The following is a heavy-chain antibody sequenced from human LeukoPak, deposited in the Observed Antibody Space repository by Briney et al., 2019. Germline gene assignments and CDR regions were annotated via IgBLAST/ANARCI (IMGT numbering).Heavy chain of an antibody. CDR2: IKQDGSQK. V-gene: IGHV3-7*03. CDR3: AGAGLDY. J-gene: IGHJ4*02. Sequence: PGGSLRLSCAASGLTFSSYWMSWVRQAPGKGLEWVANIKQDGSQKYYVDSVKGRFTISRDNAKNSPYLQMNSLSAEDTAVYYCAGAGLDYWGQGTLVTVSS. CDR1: GLTFSSYW.